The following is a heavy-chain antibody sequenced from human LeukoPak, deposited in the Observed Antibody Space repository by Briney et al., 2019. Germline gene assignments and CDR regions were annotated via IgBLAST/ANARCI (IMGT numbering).Heavy chain of an antibody. V-gene: IGHV1-24*01. CDR3: ATTASGSYYSYYLAY. D-gene: IGHD3-10*01. CDR1: GYTLTELS. CDR2: FDPGDGET. J-gene: IGHJ4*02. Sequence: ASVTVSCKVSGYTLTELSMHWVRQAPGKGLEWMGGFDPGDGETIYAQKFQGRVTMTEDTSTDTAYMELSSLRSEDTAVYYCATTASGSYYSYYLAYWGQGTLVTVSS.